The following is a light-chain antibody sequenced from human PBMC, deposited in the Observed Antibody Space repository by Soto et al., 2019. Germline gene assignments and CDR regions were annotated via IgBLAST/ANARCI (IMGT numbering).Light chain of an antibody. CDR2: DAS. CDR1: QSISSL. CDR3: QQYNSYPIT. Sequence: DIQMTQSPSSLSASVGDRFTVTWVASQSISSLLAWYQQKPGKAPKLLIYDASSLESGVPSRFSGSGSGTEFTLTISSLQPDDFATYYCQQYNSYPITFGQGTRLE. V-gene: IGKV1-5*01. J-gene: IGKJ5*01.